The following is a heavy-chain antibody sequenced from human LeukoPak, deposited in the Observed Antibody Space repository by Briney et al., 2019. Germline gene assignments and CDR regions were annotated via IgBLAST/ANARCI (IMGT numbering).Heavy chain of an antibody. Sequence: GGSLRLSCEASGFSFSAAWMTWVRQAPGKGLEWVSAISGSGGSTYYADSVKGRFTISRDNSKNTLYLQMNSLRAEDTAVYYCAKDLEDTAMTTYYFDYWGQGTLVTVSS. D-gene: IGHD5-18*01. CDR2: ISGSGGST. J-gene: IGHJ4*02. CDR3: AKDLEDTAMTTYYFDY. CDR1: GFSFSAAW. V-gene: IGHV3-23*01.